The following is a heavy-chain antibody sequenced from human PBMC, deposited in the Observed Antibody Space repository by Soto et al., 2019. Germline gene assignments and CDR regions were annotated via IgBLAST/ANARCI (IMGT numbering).Heavy chain of an antibody. CDR2: ISAYNGNT. D-gene: IGHD6-13*01. Sequence: QVQLVQSGAEVKKPGASVKVSCKASGYTFTSYGISWVRQAPGQGLEWMGWISAYNGNTNYAQKLQGSVTMTTDTSTSTAYMELRSLRSDDTAVYYCARDVMVDSSSWYFDYWGQGTLVTVSS. V-gene: IGHV1-18*01. J-gene: IGHJ4*02. CDR3: ARDVMVDSSSWYFDY. CDR1: GYTFTSYG.